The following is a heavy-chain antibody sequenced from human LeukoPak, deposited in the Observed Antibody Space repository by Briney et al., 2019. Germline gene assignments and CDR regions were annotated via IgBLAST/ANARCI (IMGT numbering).Heavy chain of an antibody. CDR1: GFTFDDCA. V-gene: IGHV3-43*02. CDR2: ISGDGGST. D-gene: IGHD3-10*01. J-gene: IGHJ4*02. Sequence: GGSLRLSCAASGFTFDDCAMHWVRQAPGKGLEWVSLISGDGGSTYYADSVKGRFTISRDNSKNSLYLQMSSLRTEDTALYYCAKDIPRYYGYAGYFDYWGQGTLVTVSS. CDR3: AKDIPRYYGYAGYFDY.